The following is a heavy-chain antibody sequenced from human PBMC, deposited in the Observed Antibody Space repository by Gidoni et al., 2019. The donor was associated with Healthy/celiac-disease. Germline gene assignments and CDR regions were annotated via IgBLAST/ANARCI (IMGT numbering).Heavy chain of an antibody. J-gene: IGHJ6*02. CDR1: GFTFSSYS. CDR3: ARDKPVYCSSTSCYLRPEMDGMDV. V-gene: IGHV3-21*01. Sequence: EVQLVESGGGLVKPGGSLRLSCAASGFTFSSYSMNWVRRAPGKGLEWVSSISSSSSYIYYADSVKGRFTISRDNAKNSLYLQMNSLRAEDTAVYYCARDKPVYCSSTSCYLRPEMDGMDVWGQGTTVTVSS. CDR2: ISSSSSYI. D-gene: IGHD2-2*01.